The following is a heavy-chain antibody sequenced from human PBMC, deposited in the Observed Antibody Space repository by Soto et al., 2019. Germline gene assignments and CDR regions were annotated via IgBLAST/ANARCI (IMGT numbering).Heavy chain of an antibody. D-gene: IGHD4-17*01. CDR2: ITSSGSYI. CDR1: GFTFSSYS. V-gene: IGHV3-21*01. Sequence: EVQLVESGGGLVKPGGSLRLPCAASGFTFSSYSMNWVRQAPGKGLEWVSSITSSGSYIYYADSVKGRFTISRDNAKNGLDLQMNSLRAEETAVYYCARGSTRVTTQPYYYCGMDVWGQGTTVTVSS. J-gene: IGHJ6*02. CDR3: ARGSTRVTTQPYYYCGMDV.